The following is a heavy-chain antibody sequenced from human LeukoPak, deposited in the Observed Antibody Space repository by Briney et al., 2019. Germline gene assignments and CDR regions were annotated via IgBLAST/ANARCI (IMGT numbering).Heavy chain of an antibody. CDR1: RYTLTELS. CDR3: ASRVSMVRGVIITKGDYYYMDV. V-gene: IGHV1-69*13. D-gene: IGHD3-10*01. J-gene: IGHJ6*03. CDR2: IIPIFGTA. Sequence: SVKVSCKVSRYTLTELSMHWVRQAPGQGLEWMGGIIPIFGTANYAQKFQGRVTITADESTSTAYMELSSLRSEDTAVYYCASRVSMVRGVIITKGDYYYMDVWGKGTTVTISS.